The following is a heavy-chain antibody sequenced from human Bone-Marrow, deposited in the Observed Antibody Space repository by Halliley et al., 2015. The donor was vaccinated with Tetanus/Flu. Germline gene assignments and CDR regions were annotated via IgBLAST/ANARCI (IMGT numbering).Heavy chain of an antibody. Sequence: NSSPTEYAASGRGRFTISRDDSKNSLFLLMNSLKTEDTAVYFCARGCGSSNANPSYSGWDAWGQGTTVTVSS. CDR2: NSSPT. V-gene: IGHV3-72*01. J-gene: IGHJ6*02. CDR3: ARGCGSSNANPSYSGWDA. D-gene: IGHD1-26*01.